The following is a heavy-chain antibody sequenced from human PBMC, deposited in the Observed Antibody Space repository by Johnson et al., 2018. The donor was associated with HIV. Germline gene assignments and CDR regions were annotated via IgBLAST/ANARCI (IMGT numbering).Heavy chain of an antibody. CDR3: ARTRHYYEAFDI. Sequence: QVQLVESGGGVVQPGRSLRLSCAASGFTFSSYGMHWVRQAPGKGLEWVAVISYDGSNKYYADSVKGRFTISRDNSKNTLYLQMNSRGAEDTAVYYCARTRHYYEAFDIWGQGTMVTVSS. D-gene: IGHD3-10*01. CDR1: GFTFSSYG. CDR2: ISYDGSNK. V-gene: IGHV3-30*03. J-gene: IGHJ3*02.